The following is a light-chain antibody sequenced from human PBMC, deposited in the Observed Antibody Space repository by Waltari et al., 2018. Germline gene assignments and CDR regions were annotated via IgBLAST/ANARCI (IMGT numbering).Light chain of an antibody. V-gene: IGKV1-39*01. Sequence: DIQMTQSPSCLSASVGDRVTITCRASKSISSYLNWYQQKPGKAPKLLIYAASSLQSGVPSRFSGSGSGTDFTLTISSLQPEDFATYYCQQSYSTPPTFGQGTKVEIK. CDR3: QQSYSTPPT. CDR1: KSISSY. J-gene: IGKJ1*01. CDR2: AAS.